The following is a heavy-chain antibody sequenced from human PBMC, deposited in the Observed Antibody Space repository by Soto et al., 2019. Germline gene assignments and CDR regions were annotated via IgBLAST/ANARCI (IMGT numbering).Heavy chain of an antibody. CDR2: FDPEDGET. V-gene: IGHV1-24*01. D-gene: IGHD3-22*01. J-gene: IGHJ1*01. CDR1: GYTLTELS. CDR3: ATDLAMIVVPGTWTTH. Sequence: AAVKVSCKFSGYTLTELSMHWVRQAPGKGLEWMGGFDPEDGETIYAQKFQGRVTMTEDTSTDTAYMELSSLRSEDTAVYYCATDLAMIVVPGTWTTHRGQGTLVTVSA.